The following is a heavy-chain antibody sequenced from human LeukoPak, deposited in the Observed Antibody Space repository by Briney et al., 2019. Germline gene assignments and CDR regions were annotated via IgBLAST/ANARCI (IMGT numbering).Heavy chain of an antibody. V-gene: IGHV5-51*01. CDR2: IYPGDSET. J-gene: IGHJ4*02. CDR3: VRSRGYSYGYSYYFDY. CDR1: GYSFTTNW. D-gene: IGHD5-18*01. Sequence: GDSRKISCKGSGYSFTTNWIGWVRQMPGKGLEWMGIIYPGDSETRYSPSFQGQVTISADKSISTAYEQWSSLKASDTAMYYCVRSRGYSYGYSYYFDYWGQGTLVTVPS.